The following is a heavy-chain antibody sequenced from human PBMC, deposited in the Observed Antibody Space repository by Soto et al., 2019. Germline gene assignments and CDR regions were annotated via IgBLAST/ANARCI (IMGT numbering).Heavy chain of an antibody. CDR2: RYYSEST. CDR3: ARVGYGDPKFDY. J-gene: IGHJ4*02. CDR1: GGSITTGGYY. V-gene: IGHV4-31*03. D-gene: IGHD4-17*01. Sequence: PSETLSLTCTVSGGSITTGGYYWSWIRQLPGKGLEWIGHRYYSESTYYNPSLKSRVSISLDTSKNQFSLKLSSVTAADTAVYYCARVGYGDPKFDYWGQGTLVTVSS.